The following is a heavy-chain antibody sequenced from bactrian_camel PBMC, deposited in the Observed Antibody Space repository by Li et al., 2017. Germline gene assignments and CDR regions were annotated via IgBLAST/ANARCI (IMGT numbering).Heavy chain of an antibody. D-gene: IGHD3*01. CDR2: ITRIHGGT. J-gene: IGHJ4*01. CDR1: GKTNVLNC. CDR3: AAVTGCSLTPWLRDPGNKSGPMN. Sequence: VESGGGLVQPGGSLNLSCAATGKTNVLNCMGWFRQAPGKEREGVAVITRIHGGTEYADSVKGRFIISRDSSKMTWSLQMNNLKPEDTAMYYCAAVTGCSLTPWLRDPGNKSGPMNWGQGTQVTVS. V-gene: IGHV3S53*01.